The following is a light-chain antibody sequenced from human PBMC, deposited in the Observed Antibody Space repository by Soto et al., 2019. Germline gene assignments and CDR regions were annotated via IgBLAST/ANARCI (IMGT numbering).Light chain of an antibody. V-gene: IGKV1-5*01. J-gene: IGKJ1*01. Sequence: DIQMTQSPSTLSASVGDRVTITCRASQGISSWLAWYQQKPGKAPKLLIYDVSSLQRGVPSRFSGSGSGTEFTLTISSLQPDDFATYYCQQYNGYSTWTFGQGTKVDI. CDR3: QQYNGYSTWT. CDR1: QGISSW. CDR2: DVS.